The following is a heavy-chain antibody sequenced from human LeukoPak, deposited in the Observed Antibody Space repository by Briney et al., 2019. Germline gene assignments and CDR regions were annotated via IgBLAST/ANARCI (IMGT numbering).Heavy chain of an antibody. D-gene: IGHD3-10*01. CDR2: ISYDGCNK. CDR1: GFTFSSYG. Sequence: PGGSLRLSCAASGFTFSSYGMHWVRQAPGKGLEWVAVISYDGCNKYYADSVKGRFTISRDNSKNTLYLQMNSLRAEDTAVYYCAKLLWFGEPRSDFDYWGQGTLVTVSS. CDR3: AKLLWFGEPRSDFDY. V-gene: IGHV3-30*18. J-gene: IGHJ4*02.